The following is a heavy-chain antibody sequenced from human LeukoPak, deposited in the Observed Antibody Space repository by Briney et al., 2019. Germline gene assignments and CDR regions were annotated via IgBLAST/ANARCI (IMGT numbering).Heavy chain of an antibody. CDR3: VRVALAYYYSTTELEDY. CDR1: GGSSSGFY. D-gene: IGHD2/OR15-2a*01. Sequence: SQTLSPTCAVYGGSSSGFYWGCIRHPPGEGLEWIGEINHGVSTTYNPSPKRRDTISLETPKNQFSLRLSSVTPAATPLYNCVRVALAYYYSTTELEDYWGQGTMVTVSS. CDR2: INHGVST. J-gene: IGHJ4*02. V-gene: IGHV4-34*01.